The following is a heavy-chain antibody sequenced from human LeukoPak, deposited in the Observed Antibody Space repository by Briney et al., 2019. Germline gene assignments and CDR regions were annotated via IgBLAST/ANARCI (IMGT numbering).Heavy chain of an antibody. D-gene: IGHD2/OR15-2a*01. CDR2: ISAYNGNT. J-gene: IGHJ3*02. CDR3: AMSRKTTSPGAFDI. Sequence: GASVKVSCKASGYTFTSYGISWVRQAPGQGLEWMGWISAYNGNTNYAQKLQGRVTMTTDTSTSTAYMELRSLRSDDTAVYYCAMSRKTTSPGAFDIWGQGTMVTVSS. CDR1: GYTFTSYG. V-gene: IGHV1-18*01.